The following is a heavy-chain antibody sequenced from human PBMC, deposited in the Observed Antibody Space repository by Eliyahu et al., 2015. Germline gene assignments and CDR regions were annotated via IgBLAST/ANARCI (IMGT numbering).Heavy chain of an antibody. Sequence: QVQLVQSGAEVREPGAXXKVSCXAXGXXXTGYYLHWLRQAPGQGLQWVTWINPNSGDTQYAQNLQGRXTVSRDTSISTAYMELNRLRSDDTAVYYCARGQSAAAGSLYDLWGQGTHVTVSS. J-gene: IGHJ5*02. CDR3: ARGQSAAAGSLYDL. CDR1: GXXXTGYY. V-gene: IGHV1-2*02. D-gene: IGHD6-13*01. CDR2: INPNSGDT.